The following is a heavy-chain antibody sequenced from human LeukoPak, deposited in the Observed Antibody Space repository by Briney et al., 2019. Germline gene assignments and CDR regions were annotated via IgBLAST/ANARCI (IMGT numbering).Heavy chain of an antibody. V-gene: IGHV1-8*03. J-gene: IGHJ4*02. D-gene: IGHD3-22*01. CDR1: GYTFTSYD. Sequence: ASVKVSCKASGYTFTSYDINWVRQATGQGLEWMGWMNPNSGNTGYAQKFQGRVTITRNTSISTAYMELSSLRSEDTAVYYCTRGDSSGYYYVFDYWGQGTLVTVSS. CDR2: MNPNSGNT. CDR3: TRGDSSGYYYVFDY.